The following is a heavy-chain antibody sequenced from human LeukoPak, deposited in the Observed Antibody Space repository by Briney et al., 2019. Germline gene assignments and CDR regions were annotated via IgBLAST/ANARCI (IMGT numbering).Heavy chain of an antibody. J-gene: IGHJ4*02. CDR1: GFTFSSYE. V-gene: IGHV3-48*03. CDR3: ARGLTYYDILTGYYDYYFDY. D-gene: IGHD3-9*01. CDR2: ISSSGSTI. Sequence: GGSLRLSCAASGFTFSSYEMNWVRQAPGKGLEWVSYISSSGSTIYYADSVKGRFTISRDNAKNSLYLQMNSLRAEDAAVYYCARGLTYYDILTGYYDYYFDYWGQGTLVTVSS.